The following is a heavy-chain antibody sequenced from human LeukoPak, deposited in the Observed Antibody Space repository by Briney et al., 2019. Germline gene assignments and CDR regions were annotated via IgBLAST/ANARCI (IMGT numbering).Heavy chain of an antibody. D-gene: IGHD3-22*01. CDR1: GGSISSGGYY. CDR3: ARVDSDYDSSGYYFHSTPYNWCDP. V-gene: IGHV4-31*03. CDR2: IYYSGST. Sequence: SQTLSLTCTVSGGSISSGGYYWSWIRQHPGKGLEWIGYIYYSGSTYYNPSLKSRVTISVDTSKNQFSLKLSSVTAADTAVYYCARVDSDYDSSGYYFHSTPYNWCDPWGQGTLVTVSS. J-gene: IGHJ5*02.